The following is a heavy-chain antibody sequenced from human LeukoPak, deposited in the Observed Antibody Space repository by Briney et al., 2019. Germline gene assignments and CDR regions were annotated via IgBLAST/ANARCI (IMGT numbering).Heavy chain of an antibody. CDR3: ARSLRNSSGWFDY. CDR2: IYYSGST. J-gene: IGHJ4*02. CDR1: GGSISSYY. D-gene: IGHD6-19*01. V-gene: IGHV4-59*01. Sequence: SETLSLTCTVSGGSISSYYWSWLRQPPGKGLEWIGYIYYSGSTNYNPSLKSRVTISVDTSKNQFSLKLSSVTAADTAVYYCARSLRNSSGWFDYWGQGTLVTVSS.